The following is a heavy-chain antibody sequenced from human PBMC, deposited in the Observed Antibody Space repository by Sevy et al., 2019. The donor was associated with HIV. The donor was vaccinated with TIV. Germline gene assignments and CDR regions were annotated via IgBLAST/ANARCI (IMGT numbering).Heavy chain of an antibody. V-gene: IGHV3-48*02. D-gene: IGHD2-21*01. J-gene: IGHJ4*02. CDR2: FDRTDIT. CDR1: GFTLSSYT. CDR3: VRDERAIASHFDY. Sequence: GGSLRLSCEASGFTLSSYTMNWVRQSPEKGLEWVATFDRTDITHSVDSVKGRFIISRDTAKNSLFLQMNSLRDDDTAMYFCVRDERAIASHFDYWGRGTLVTVSS.